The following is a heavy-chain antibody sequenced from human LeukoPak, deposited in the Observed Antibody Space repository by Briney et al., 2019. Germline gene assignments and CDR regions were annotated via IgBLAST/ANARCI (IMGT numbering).Heavy chain of an antibody. CDR1: GFTFSSYA. CDR3: ATASGSYYEVIDY. CDR2: ISYDGSDK. J-gene: IGHJ4*02. D-gene: IGHD1-26*01. V-gene: IGHV3-30*01. Sequence: PGGSLRLSCAASGFTFSSYAMHWVRQAPGKGLEWVAVISYDGSDKYYADSVKGRFTISRDNSKNTLYLQMHSLRAQDTAVYHCATASGSYYEVIDYWGQGTLVTVSS.